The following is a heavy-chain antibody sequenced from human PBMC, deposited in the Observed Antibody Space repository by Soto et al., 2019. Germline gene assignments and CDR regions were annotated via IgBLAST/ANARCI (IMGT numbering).Heavy chain of an antibody. D-gene: IGHD3-22*01. J-gene: IGHJ5*02. CDR2: IKVDGSAK. CDR1: GFTFSTYW. V-gene: IGHV3-7*03. CDR3: ARCHSISPNWFYT. Sequence: GGSLRLSCAASGFTFSTYWLSWVRQPPGKGLEWVANIKVDGSAKYYVDSVKGRFTISRDNAQNSLYLQMDSLRTEDTAVYYSARCHSISPNWFYTWAQGTLVTVS.